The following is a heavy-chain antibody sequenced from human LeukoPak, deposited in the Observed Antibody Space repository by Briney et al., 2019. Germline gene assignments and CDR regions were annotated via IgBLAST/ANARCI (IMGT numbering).Heavy chain of an antibody. J-gene: IGHJ4*02. CDR1: GVTLSSYS. CDR2: ISLSSSTI. CDR3: STAKFDY. V-gene: IGHV3-48*01. Sequence: GGSLRLSCAASGVTLSSYSINWVRQAPGKGLEWVSYISLSSSTIYYADSVKGRFNISRDNAKNSLFLQMSSLRAEDTAVYYCSTAKFDYWGQGTLVTVSS.